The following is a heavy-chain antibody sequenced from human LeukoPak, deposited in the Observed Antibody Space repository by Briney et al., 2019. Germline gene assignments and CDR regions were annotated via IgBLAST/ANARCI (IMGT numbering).Heavy chain of an antibody. CDR1: GITLSNYG. Sequence: GGSLRLSCAVSGITLSNYGMSWVRQAPGKGLEEVAGISDSGGRTNYADSVKGRFTISRDNPKNTLYLQMNSLRAEDTAVYFCAKRGVVIRVILVGFHKEAYYFDSWGQGALVIVSS. J-gene: IGHJ4*02. CDR3: AKRGVVIRVILVGFHKEAYYFDS. CDR2: ISDSGGRT. D-gene: IGHD3-22*01. V-gene: IGHV3-23*01.